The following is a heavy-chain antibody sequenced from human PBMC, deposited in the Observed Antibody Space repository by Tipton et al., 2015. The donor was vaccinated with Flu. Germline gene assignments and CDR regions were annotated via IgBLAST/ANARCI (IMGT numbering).Heavy chain of an antibody. V-gene: IGHV4-31*11. J-gene: IGHJ5*02. Sequence: TLSLTCVVSGGSISSADYRWSWIRQHPGKGLEWIGDIFYSGTTYYNPSLQRRLIISVDRSKNNFSLRLSSVTAADSAVYYCARRTFSNYVSEPKNWFDVWGQGTLVTVSS. CDR1: GGSISSADYR. CDR2: IFYSGTT. CDR3: ARRTFSNYVSEPKNWFDV. D-gene: IGHD4-11*01.